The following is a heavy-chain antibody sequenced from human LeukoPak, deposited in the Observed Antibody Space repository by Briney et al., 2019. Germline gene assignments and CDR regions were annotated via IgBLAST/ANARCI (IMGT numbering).Heavy chain of an antibody. CDR2: IIPIFGKA. D-gene: IGHD6-13*01. CDR1: GGTFSSYA. J-gene: IGHJ4*02. CDR3: ARDGIAAARHFDY. V-gene: IGHV1-69*13. Sequence: SERVSCKASGGTFSSYAISWVGQAPGQPLEWMGGIIPIFGKANYAQKFQGRVTITADESTSTAYMELSSLRSEDTAVYYCARDGIAAARHFDYWGQGTLVTVSS.